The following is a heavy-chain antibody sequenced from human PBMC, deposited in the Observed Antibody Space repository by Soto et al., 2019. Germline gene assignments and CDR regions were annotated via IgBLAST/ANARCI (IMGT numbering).Heavy chain of an antibody. CDR1: GGSINRYD. D-gene: IGHD3-10*01. Sequence: PSETLSLTCTLSGGSINRYDWSWSRQAPGKRLEWIGYIYYNGNIDYNPSLKSRVTMSVDTSKNQFFLQLSSVTAADTAVYFCTRDLNRVFDFWGLGKLVTVSS. V-gene: IGHV4-59*01. CDR3: TRDLNRVFDF. CDR2: IYYNGNI. J-gene: IGHJ4*02.